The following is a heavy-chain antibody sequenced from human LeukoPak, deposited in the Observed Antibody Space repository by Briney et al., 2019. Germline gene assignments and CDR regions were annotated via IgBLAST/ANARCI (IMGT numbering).Heavy chain of an antibody. J-gene: IGHJ4*02. V-gene: IGHV3-64D*06. CDR2: INSNGGRT. CDR1: GFXFKKYA. CDR3: VKDLYYDNSGYYSGAFDY. Sequence: PGGSLRLSCSASGFXFKKYAMHWVRQAPGKGLEYVSAINSNGGRTYYADSVKGRFTISRENSKNTLFLQMSSLRVEDTAVYYCVKDLYYDNSGYYSGAFDYWGQGTLVTVSS. D-gene: IGHD3-22*01.